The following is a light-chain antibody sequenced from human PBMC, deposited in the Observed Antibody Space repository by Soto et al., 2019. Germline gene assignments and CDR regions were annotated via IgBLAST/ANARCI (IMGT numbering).Light chain of an antibody. J-gene: IGKJ5*01. CDR2: AAS. Sequence: EIVMTQSPATLSVSPGERATLSCRASQSVDSGHLAWYQQKPGQAPRLLIFAASTRATGIPARFSGSGSGTEFTLSISSLQSEDFAVYFCQQYNMWPITFGQGTRLEIK. V-gene: IGKV3-15*01. CDR3: QQYNMWPIT. CDR1: QSVDSGH.